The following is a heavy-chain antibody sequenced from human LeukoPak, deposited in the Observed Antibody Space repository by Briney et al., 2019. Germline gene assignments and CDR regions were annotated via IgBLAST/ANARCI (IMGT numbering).Heavy chain of an antibody. D-gene: IGHD6-13*01. CDR1: GFTFSSYE. CDR2: ISSSGSTI. Sequence: GSLTLSCAASGFTFSSYEMNWVGQAPGKGLEWVSYISSSGSTIYYADSTKGRFTISRDNAKNSLYLQMNSLRAEDTAVYYCARDGAYSSSWVWFDPWGQGILVTVSS. J-gene: IGHJ5*02. V-gene: IGHV3-48*03. CDR3: ARDGAYSSSWVWFDP.